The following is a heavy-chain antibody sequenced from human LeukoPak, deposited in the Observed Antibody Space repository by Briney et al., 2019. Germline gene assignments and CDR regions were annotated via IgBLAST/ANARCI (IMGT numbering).Heavy chain of an antibody. J-gene: IGHJ5*02. CDR2: IYYSGST. CDR1: GGSISSSSYY. CDR3: ARDQYYYTSRSGGSWFDP. V-gene: IGHV4-39*07. Sequence: PSETLSLTCTVSGGSISSSSYYWGWIRQPPGKGLEWIGSIYYSGSTYYNPSLKSRVTISVDTSKNQSSLKLSSVTAADTAVYYRARDQYYYTSRSGGSWFDPWGQGTLVTVSS. D-gene: IGHD3-10*01.